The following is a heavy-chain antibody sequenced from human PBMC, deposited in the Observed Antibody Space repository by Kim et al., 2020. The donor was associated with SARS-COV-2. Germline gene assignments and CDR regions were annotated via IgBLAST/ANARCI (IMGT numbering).Heavy chain of an antibody. Sequence: GGSLRLSCAASGFTFSSYGMHWVRQAPGKGLEWVAVISYDGSNKYYADSVKGRFTISRDNSKNTLYLQMNSLRADDTAVYYCAKDQALSAAAGPYYYYYGMDVWGQGTTVTVSS. J-gene: IGHJ6*02. CDR2: ISYDGSNK. CDR3: AKDQALSAAAGPYYYYYGMDV. CDR1: GFTFSSYG. V-gene: IGHV3-30*18. D-gene: IGHD6-13*01.